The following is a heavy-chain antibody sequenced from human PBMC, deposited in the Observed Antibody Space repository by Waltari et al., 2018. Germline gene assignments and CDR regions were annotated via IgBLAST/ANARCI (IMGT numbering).Heavy chain of an antibody. CDR3: VRDDGDCSSCWPYYFDF. J-gene: IGHJ4*02. CDR1: GYSISSCYY. Sequence: QVQLQESGPGLVEPSETLSLTCSVSGYSISSCYYWGWIRQAPGKGLEWIGSIYHSGNMYYNPSLKSRVTISMDTSTNQFSLRLSSVTAADTAVYYCVRDDGDCSSCWPYYFDFWGQGTLVTVSS. V-gene: IGHV4-38-2*02. D-gene: IGHD6-13*01. CDR2: IYHSGNM.